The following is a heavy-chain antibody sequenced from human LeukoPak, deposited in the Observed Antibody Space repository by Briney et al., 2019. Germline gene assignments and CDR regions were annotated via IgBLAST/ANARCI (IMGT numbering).Heavy chain of an antibody. Sequence: PGGSLRLSCAASGFTFSSYSMNWVRQAPGKGLEWVSSISSSSSYIYYADSVKGRFTISRDNAKNSLYLQMNSLRAEDTAVYYCATHVPYQLGGPSPLLDAFDIWGQGTMVTVSS. CDR1: GFTFSSYS. J-gene: IGHJ3*02. V-gene: IGHV3-21*01. D-gene: IGHD2-2*01. CDR3: ATHVPYQLGGPSPLLDAFDI. CDR2: ISSSSSYI.